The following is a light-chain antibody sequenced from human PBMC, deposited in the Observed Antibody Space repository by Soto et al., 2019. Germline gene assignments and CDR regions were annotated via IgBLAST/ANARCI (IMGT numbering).Light chain of an antibody. J-gene: IGKJ1*01. CDR2: DAS. CDR1: QGIATG. V-gene: IGKV1-13*02. CDR3: QQYTRT. Sequence: IQLTQSPSSRSASIGDTVTITCRASQGIATGLAWYQQKPGAPPRLLIYDASSLESGVPSRFSGSGSGTEFTLTISSLQPDDFATYYCQQYTRTFGQGTKVDIK.